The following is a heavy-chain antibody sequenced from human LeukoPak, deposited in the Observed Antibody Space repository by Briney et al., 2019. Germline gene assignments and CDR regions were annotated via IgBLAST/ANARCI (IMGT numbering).Heavy chain of an antibody. CDR1: GFTFSSYA. CDR3: ARGRGYSYDKNDY. Sequence: GGSLRLSCAASGFTFSSYAMHWVRQAPGKGLEYVSAISSNGGSTYYANSVKGRFTISRDNSKNTLYLQMGSLRAEDMAVYYCARGRGYSYDKNDYWGQGTLVTVSS. CDR2: ISSNGGST. J-gene: IGHJ4*02. D-gene: IGHD5-18*01. V-gene: IGHV3-64*01.